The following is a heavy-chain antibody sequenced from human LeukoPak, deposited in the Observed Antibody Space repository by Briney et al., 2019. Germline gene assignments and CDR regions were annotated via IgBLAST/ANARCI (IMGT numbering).Heavy chain of an antibody. CDR3: ANGYSGSYHTHAPFDY. Sequence: GGSLRLSCAASGFTFSSYAMSWVRQAPGKGLEWVSAISGSGGSTYYADSVKGRFTISRDNSKNTLYLQMNSLRAEDTAVYYCANGYSGSYHTHAPFDYWGQGTLVTVSS. CDR2: ISGSGGST. CDR1: GFTFSSYA. V-gene: IGHV3-23*01. J-gene: IGHJ4*02. D-gene: IGHD1-26*01.